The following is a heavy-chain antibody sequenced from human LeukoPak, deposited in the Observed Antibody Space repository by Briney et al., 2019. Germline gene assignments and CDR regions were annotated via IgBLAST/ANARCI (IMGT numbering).Heavy chain of an antibody. CDR2: IYHSGST. D-gene: IGHD1-26*01. Sequence: SETLSLTCTVSGYSISSGYYWGWIRQPPGKGLEWIGSIYHSGSTYYNPSLKSRVTISVDTSKNQFSLKLSSVTAADTAVYYCARAVGATPPGYYYYMDVWGKGTTVTVSS. V-gene: IGHV4-38-2*02. CDR3: ARAVGATPPGYYYYMDV. CDR1: GYSISSGYY. J-gene: IGHJ6*03.